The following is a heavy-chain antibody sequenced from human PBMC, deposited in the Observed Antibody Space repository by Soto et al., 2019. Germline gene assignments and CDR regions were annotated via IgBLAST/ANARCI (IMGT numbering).Heavy chain of an antibody. D-gene: IGHD1-26*01. Sequence: LSLTCAVYGGSFSAYYWSWVRQPPGKGLEWIGEIIHSESTKYNPSLKSRVTISVDTSKNQFSLKLSSVTAADTAVYYCARQRPTDGRWEFANYYGMDVWGQGTLVTVSS. V-gene: IGHV4-34*12. CDR3: ARQRPTDGRWEFANYYGMDV. CDR2: IIHSEST. J-gene: IGHJ6*02. CDR1: GGSFSAYY.